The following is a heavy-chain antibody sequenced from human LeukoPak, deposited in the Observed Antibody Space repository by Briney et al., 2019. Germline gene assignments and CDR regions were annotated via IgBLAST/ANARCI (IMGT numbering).Heavy chain of an antibody. CDR3: ARHVDSSGYYATAVDY. V-gene: IGHV4-59*08. CDR2: IYYSGST. Sequence: SETLSLTCTVSGGSISSYYWSWIRQPPGKGLEWIGYIYYSGSTNYNPSLKSRVTISVDTSKNQFSLKLSSVTAADTAMYYCARHVDSSGYYATAVDYWGQGTLVTVSS. J-gene: IGHJ4*02. D-gene: IGHD3-22*01. CDR1: GGSISSYY.